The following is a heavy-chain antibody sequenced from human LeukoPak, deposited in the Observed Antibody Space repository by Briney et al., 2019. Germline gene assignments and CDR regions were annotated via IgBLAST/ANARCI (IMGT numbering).Heavy chain of an antibody. D-gene: IGHD1-26*01. Sequence: ASVKVSCKASGYTFTGYYMRWVRQAPGQGLEWMGWINPNSGGTNYAQKFQGRVTMTRDTSTSTVYMELSSLRSEDTAVYYCARDGSGSYYRWGQGTLVTVSS. J-gene: IGHJ4*02. CDR3: ARDGSGSYYR. CDR1: GYTFTGYY. V-gene: IGHV1-2*02. CDR2: INPNSGGT.